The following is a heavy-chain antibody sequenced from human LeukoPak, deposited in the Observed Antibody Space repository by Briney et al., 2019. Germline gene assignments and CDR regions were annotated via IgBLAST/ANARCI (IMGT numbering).Heavy chain of an antibody. CDR2: INPNSGGT. V-gene: IGHV1-2*02. D-gene: IGHD4-17*01. CDR1: GFTFTGYY. J-gene: IGHJ4*02. Sequence: GASVKVSSKASGFTFTGYYMHWVRQAPGQGLEWMGWINPNSGGTKYAQKFQGRVTMTRDTSISTAYMEVSSLRSEDTAVYYCGRDNGDYVLDYWGQGTLDTVSS. CDR3: GRDNGDYVLDY.